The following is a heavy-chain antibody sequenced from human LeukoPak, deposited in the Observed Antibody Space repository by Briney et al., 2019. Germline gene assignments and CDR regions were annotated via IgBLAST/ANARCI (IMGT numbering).Heavy chain of an antibody. Sequence: EASVKVSCKASGGTFSSYAIRWVRQAPGQGLEWMGGIIPIFGTANYAQKFQGRVTITADESTSTAYMELSSLRSEDTAVYYCARGGSGSYVNIDYWGQGTLVTVSS. D-gene: IGHD1-26*01. CDR3: ARGGSGSYVNIDY. J-gene: IGHJ4*02. CDR1: GGTFSSYA. V-gene: IGHV1-69*13. CDR2: IIPIFGTA.